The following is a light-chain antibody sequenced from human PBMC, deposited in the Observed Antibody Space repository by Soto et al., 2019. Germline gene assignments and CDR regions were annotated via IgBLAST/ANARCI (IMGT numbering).Light chain of an antibody. J-gene: IGLJ2*01. Sequence: QSVLTQPPPASGAPGQRVTISCSGSSSNIGTNTVNWYQQLPETAPKLLIYSNDQRPSGVPDRFSGSKSGTSASLAISGLQSEDEADYYCAAWDDSLNSVVFGGGTKVTVL. CDR1: SSNIGTNT. V-gene: IGLV1-44*01. CDR2: SND. CDR3: AAWDDSLNSVV.